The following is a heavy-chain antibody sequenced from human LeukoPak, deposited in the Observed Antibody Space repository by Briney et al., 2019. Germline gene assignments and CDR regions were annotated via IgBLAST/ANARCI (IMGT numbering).Heavy chain of an antibody. D-gene: IGHD3-3*01. J-gene: IGHJ6*03. Sequence: SETLSLTCTVSGGSISSYYWSWIRQPPGKGLEWIGYIYYSGSTNYNPSLKSRVTISVDTSKNQFSLKLSSVTAADTAVYYCARATISTYYYYYYMDVWGKGTTVTVSS. CDR1: GGSISSYY. CDR3: ARATISTYYYYYYMDV. CDR2: IYYSGST. V-gene: IGHV4-59*01.